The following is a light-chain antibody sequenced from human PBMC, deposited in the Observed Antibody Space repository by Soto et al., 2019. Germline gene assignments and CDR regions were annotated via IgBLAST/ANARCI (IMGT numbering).Light chain of an antibody. CDR1: QSVSSN. CDR2: GAS. V-gene: IGKV3-15*01. J-gene: IGKJ4*01. Sequence: EIVMTQSPATLSVSPGERATLSCRASQSVSSNLAWYQQKPGQAPWLLIYGASTRATGIPARFSGSGSGTEFTLTISSLQSEDFAVYYCQQYNNWTLTFGGGTKVEIK. CDR3: QQYNNWTLT.